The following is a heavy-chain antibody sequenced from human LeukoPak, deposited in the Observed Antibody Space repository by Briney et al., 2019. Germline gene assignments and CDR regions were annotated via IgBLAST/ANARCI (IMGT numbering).Heavy chain of an antibody. J-gene: IGHJ4*02. CDR1: GYTFTGYY. CDR3: ARDNVVVPAAILPLDY. CDR2: INPNSGGT. D-gene: IGHD2-2*01. Sequence: ASVTVSCKASGYTFTGYYMHWVRQAPGQGLEWMGWINPNSGGTNYAQKFQGRVTMTRDTSISTAYMELSRLRSDDTAVYYCARDNVVVPAAILPLDYWGQGTLVTVSS. V-gene: IGHV1-2*02.